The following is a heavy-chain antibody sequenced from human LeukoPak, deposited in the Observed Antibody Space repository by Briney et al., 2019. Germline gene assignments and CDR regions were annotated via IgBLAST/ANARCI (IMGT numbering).Heavy chain of an antibody. CDR3: ARDNSANYYDISGPLLGDAFDI. D-gene: IGHD3-22*01. CDR1: GGSISSYY. Sequence: SETLSLTCTVSGGSISSYYWSWIRQPAGKGLECIGRIYTSGSTNYNPSLKSRVTMSVDTSKNQFSLKLSSVTAADTAVYYCARDNSANYYDISGPLLGDAFDIWGPGTMVTVSS. CDR2: IYTSGST. V-gene: IGHV4-4*07. J-gene: IGHJ3*02.